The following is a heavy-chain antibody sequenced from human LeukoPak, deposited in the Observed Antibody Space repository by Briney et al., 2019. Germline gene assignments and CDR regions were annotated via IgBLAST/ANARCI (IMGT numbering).Heavy chain of an antibody. Sequence: SETLSLTCTVSGGSVSSCSYYWSWIRQPPGKGLVWIGYICYSGSTNYNPALRRRVTISLDTSKNHFSLKLSSVTAADTAVYYCARDISTGYDAFDIWGQGTMVTVSS. D-gene: IGHD1-14*01. CDR1: GGSVSSCSYY. CDR2: ICYSGST. V-gene: IGHV4-61*03. CDR3: ARDISTGYDAFDI. J-gene: IGHJ3*02.